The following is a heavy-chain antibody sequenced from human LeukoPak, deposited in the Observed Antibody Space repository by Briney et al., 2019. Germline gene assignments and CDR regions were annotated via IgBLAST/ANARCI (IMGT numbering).Heavy chain of an antibody. J-gene: IGHJ3*02. CDR2: IYYSGST. CDR1: GGSISSYY. D-gene: IGHD3-9*01. CDR3: ARNYDILILRSFDI. V-gene: IGHV4-59*01. Sequence: SETLSLTCTFSGGSISSYYWSWIRQPPGKGLEWIGYIYYSGSTNYNPSLKSRVTISVDTSKNQFSLKLSSVTAADTAVYYCARNYDILILRSFDIWGQGTMVTVSS.